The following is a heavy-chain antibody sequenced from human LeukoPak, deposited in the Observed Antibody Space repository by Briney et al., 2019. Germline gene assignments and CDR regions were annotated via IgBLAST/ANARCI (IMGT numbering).Heavy chain of an antibody. V-gene: IGHV4-4*07. J-gene: IGHJ6*02. CDR2: IYTSGST. CDR3: ARLPGIAAAGIGYYYYGMDV. Sequence: SETLSLTCTVSGGSISSYYWSWIRQPAGKGLEWIGRIYTSGSTNYNPSLKSRVTMSVDTSKNQFSLKLSSVTAADTAVYYCARLPGIAAAGIGYYYYGMDVWGQGTTVTVSS. CDR1: GGSISSYY. D-gene: IGHD6-13*01.